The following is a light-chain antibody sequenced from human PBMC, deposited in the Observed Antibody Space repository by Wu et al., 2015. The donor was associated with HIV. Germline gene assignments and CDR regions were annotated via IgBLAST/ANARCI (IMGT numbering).Light chain of an antibody. J-gene: IGKJ2*03. Sequence: EIVLTQSPGTLSLSPGERATLSCRASQSVTSSYLGWYQQKPGLAPRLLIYGASNRATGIPDRFSGSGSGTDFTLTISRLEPEDFAVYYCQQYGNSPYSFGQGTKLQIK. CDR1: QSVTSSY. CDR2: GAS. CDR3: QQYGNSPYS. V-gene: IGKV3-20*01.